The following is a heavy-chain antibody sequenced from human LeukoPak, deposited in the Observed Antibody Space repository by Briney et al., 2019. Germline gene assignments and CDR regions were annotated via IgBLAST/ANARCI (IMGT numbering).Heavy chain of an antibody. Sequence: GGSLRLSCAASGFTFNTYGMHWVRQAPGKGLEWVAVIWSDGTHKYYSDSVKGRFTISRDNSKNTLYLEMNSLRVEDTAVYYCAKSNSESQTTVGNWGQETLVTVSS. D-gene: IGHD1-26*01. CDR3: AKSNSESQTTVGN. CDR1: GFTFNTYG. CDR2: IWSDGTHK. J-gene: IGHJ4*02. V-gene: IGHV3-33*06.